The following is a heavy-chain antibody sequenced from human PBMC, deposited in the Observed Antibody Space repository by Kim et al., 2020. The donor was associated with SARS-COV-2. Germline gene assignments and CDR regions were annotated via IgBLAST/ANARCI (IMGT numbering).Heavy chain of an antibody. CDR1: GGSISSGGYY. J-gene: IGHJ6*02. CDR3: ARVFGDYAMDYYYYGMDV. V-gene: IGHV4-31*03. D-gene: IGHD4-17*01. Sequence: SETLSLTCTVSGGSISSGGYYWSWIRQHPGKGLEWIGYIYYSGSTYYNPSLKSRVTISVDTSKNQFSLKLSSVTAADTAVYYCARVFGDYAMDYYYYGMDVWGQGTTVTVSS. CDR2: IYYSGST.